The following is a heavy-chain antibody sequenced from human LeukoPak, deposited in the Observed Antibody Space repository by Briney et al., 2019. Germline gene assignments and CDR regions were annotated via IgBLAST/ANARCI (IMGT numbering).Heavy chain of an antibody. CDR2: IYHSGST. J-gene: IGHJ4*02. CDR3: ARCGGSCYYFDY. Sequence: SETLSLTCAVSGYSISSGYYWGWIRQPPGKGLEWIGSIYHSGSTYYNPSLKSRVTISVDTSKNQSSLKLSSVTAADTAVYYCARCGGSCYYFDYWGQGTLVTVSS. V-gene: IGHV4-38-2*01. CDR1: GYSISSGYY. D-gene: IGHD2-15*01.